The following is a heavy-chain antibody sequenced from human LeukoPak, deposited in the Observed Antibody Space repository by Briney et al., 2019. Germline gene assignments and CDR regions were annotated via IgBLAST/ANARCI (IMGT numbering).Heavy chain of an antibody. D-gene: IGHD6-13*01. CDR1: GGSISSYY. J-gene: IGHJ4*02. CDR2: IDFSGST. V-gene: IGHV4-59*01. Sequence: PSETLSLTCTVSGGSISSYYWSWIRQPPGKGLEWIGYIDFSGSTNYNPSLKSRVTISVDTSRNQFSLQLSSVTAADTAVYYCARTSHPHGSSWLFDYWGQGTLVTVSS. CDR3: ARTSHPHGSSWLFDY.